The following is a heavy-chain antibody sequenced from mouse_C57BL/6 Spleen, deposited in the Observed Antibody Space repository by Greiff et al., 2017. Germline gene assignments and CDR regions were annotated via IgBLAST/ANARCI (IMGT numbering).Heavy chain of an antibody. Sequence: DVKLQESGPGLVKPSQSLSLTCTVTGYSITSGYYWNWIRQFPGNKLEWMGYISYDGSNNYNPSPKNRISITRDTTKKQFFLKLNSVTTEDTATYYWARVLLLYYAMDYWGQGTSVTVSS. D-gene: IGHD1-1*01. CDR2: ISYDGSN. CDR1: GYSITSGYY. J-gene: IGHJ4*01. CDR3: ARVLLLYYAMDY. V-gene: IGHV3-6*01.